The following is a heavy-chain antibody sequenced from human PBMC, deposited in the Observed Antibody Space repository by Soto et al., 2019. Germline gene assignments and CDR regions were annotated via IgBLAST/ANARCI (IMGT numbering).Heavy chain of an antibody. CDR1: GFSLSTSGVG. V-gene: IGHV2-5*02. D-gene: IGHD3-16*01. CDR3: AHHPYDYISP. J-gene: IGHJ5*02. CDR2: IYWDDDK. Sequence: QITLKESGPTLVKPTQTLTLTCTFSGFSLSTSGVGVGWIRQPPGKALEWLALIYWDDDKRYSPSLKSRLAIXXDTSKNQVVLTMTNMDPMDTATYYCAHHPYDYISPWGPGTLVIVSS.